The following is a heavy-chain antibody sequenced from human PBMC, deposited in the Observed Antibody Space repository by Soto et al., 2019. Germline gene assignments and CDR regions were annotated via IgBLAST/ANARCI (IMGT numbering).Heavy chain of an antibody. J-gene: IGHJ4*02. D-gene: IGHD1-26*01. V-gene: IGHV3-30-3*01. CDR3: ARDLGELRH. CDR2: ISYDGSNK. Sequence: GGSLRLSCAASGFTFSSYAMHWVRQAPGKGLEWVAVISYDGSNKYYADSVKGRFTISRDNSKNTLYLQMNSLGAEDTAVYYCARDLGELRHWGQGTLVTVSS. CDR1: GFTFSSYA.